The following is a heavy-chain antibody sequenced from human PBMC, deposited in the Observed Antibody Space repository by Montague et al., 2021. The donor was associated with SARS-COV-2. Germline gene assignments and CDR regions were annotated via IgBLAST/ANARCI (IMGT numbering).Heavy chain of an antibody. V-gene: IGHV4-34*01. Sequence: SETLSLTCAVHGGSFSGYSWNWIRQPPGKGLEWIGEVKHSGDTKYNTSLKSRLTISADTSKNQFSLKLTSVAAADTAVYYCARLRDGVVPSPILGVGPYYTYYDPDVGGEGPRSPSP. CDR2: VKHSGDT. J-gene: IGHJ6*03. D-gene: IGHD3-10*01. CDR3: ARLRDGVVPSPILGVGPYYTYYDPDV. CDR1: GGSFSGYS.